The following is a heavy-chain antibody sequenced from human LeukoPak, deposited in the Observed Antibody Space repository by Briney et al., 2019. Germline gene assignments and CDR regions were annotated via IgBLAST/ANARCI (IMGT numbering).Heavy chain of an antibody. CDR3: AREYSSYIMDYRDAFDV. V-gene: IGHV4-59*01. CDR2: IYYSGSTNDSGST. CDR1: GGSISSYY. D-gene: IGHD6-6*01. J-gene: IGHJ3*01. Sequence: SETLSLTCTVSGGSISSYYWSWIRQPPGKGLEWIGYIYYSGSTNDSGSTNYNPSLKSRVTISVDTSKNQVSLRVTSMTPADTAMYYCAREYSSYIMDYRDAFDVWGQGTMVTVSS.